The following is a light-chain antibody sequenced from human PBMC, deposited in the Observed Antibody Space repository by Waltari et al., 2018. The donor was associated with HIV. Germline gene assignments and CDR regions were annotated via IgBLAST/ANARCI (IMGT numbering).Light chain of an antibody. CDR3: QQYNNWPPWT. J-gene: IGKJ1*01. CDR1: QSVNNN. V-gene: IGKV3-15*01. Sequence: EIVMTQSPGTLSVSPGERDTLSCRASQSVNNNVAWYQQKVGQAPRLLIYGASTRATGIPARFSGSGSGTDFTLTISSLQSEDFALYYCQQYNNWPPWTFGQGTKVEIK. CDR2: GAS.